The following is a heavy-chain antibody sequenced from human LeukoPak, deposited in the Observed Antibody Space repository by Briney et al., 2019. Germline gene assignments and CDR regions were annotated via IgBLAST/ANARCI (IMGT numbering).Heavy chain of an antibody. V-gene: IGHV1-69*04. J-gene: IGHJ6*02. CDR2: IIPILGIA. CDR3: ARDQWISNLWGSGMDV. Sequence: ASVSVSCKASGGTFSSYAISWVRQAPGQGLEWMGRIIPILGIANYAQKFQGRVTITADKSTSTAYMELSSLRSEDTAVYYCARDQWISNLWGSGMDVWGQGTTVTVSS. CDR1: GGTFSSYA. D-gene: IGHD5-12*01.